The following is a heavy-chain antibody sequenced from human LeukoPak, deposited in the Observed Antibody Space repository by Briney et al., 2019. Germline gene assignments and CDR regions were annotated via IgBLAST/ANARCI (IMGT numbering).Heavy chain of an antibody. CDR1: RFTFSSYA. CDR2: ISYDGHNK. CDR3: ARGVAWVHEFDY. D-gene: IGHD2-15*01. Sequence: GRSLRLSCAASRFTFSSYAIHWVRQAPGKGLEWVAVISYDGHNKYYADSVKGRFTISRDNSQNTVDLQMNSLRPEDTAVYYCARGVAWVHEFDYWGQGTLVTVSS. V-gene: IGHV3-30-3*01. J-gene: IGHJ4*02.